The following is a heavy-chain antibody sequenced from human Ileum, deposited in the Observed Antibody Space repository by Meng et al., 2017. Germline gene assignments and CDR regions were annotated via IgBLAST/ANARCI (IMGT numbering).Heavy chain of an antibody. D-gene: IGHD1-26*01. CDR3: VREWSGSYRHFDY. Sequence: QVQRQESGPGLLKPSGTLSLTCAVSGGSISTSDWWSWVRQPPGKGLEWIGEIHHSGSTNYNPSLKSRVTISVDKSKNQFSLKLNSVTAADTAVYYCVREWSGSYRHFDYWGQGTLVTVSS. V-gene: IGHV4-4*02. CDR2: IHHSGST. J-gene: IGHJ4*02. CDR1: GGSISTSDW.